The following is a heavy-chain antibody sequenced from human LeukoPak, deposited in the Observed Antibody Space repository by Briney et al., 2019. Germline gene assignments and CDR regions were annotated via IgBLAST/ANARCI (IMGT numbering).Heavy chain of an antibody. CDR1: GFTFSSYA. CDR2: ISGSGGST. V-gene: IGHV3-23*01. D-gene: IGHD1-26*01. CDR3: AKNGVRIVGATMSIGY. J-gene: IGHJ4*02. Sequence: SGGSLRLSCAASGFTFSSYATSWVRQAPGKGLEWVSAISGSGGSTYYADSVKGRFTISRDNSKNTLYLQTNSLRAEDTAVYYCAKNGVRIVGATMSIGYWGQGTLVTVSS.